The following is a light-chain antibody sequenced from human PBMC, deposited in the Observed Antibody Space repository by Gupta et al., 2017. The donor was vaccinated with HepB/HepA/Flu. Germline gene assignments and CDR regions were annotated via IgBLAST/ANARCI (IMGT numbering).Light chain of an antibody. V-gene: IGKV1-39*01. Sequence: DIQMTQSTSPLSASVGDRVTITCRASHRISTSLNWYQRKPGKAPKLLIFGASNLQSGVPSRFSGSGCGTDFSLTISSLQAEDFAAYYCQQSDRPRPVTFGHGTKVDIK. CDR3: QQSDRPRPVT. J-gene: IGKJ3*01. CDR1: HRISTS. CDR2: GAS.